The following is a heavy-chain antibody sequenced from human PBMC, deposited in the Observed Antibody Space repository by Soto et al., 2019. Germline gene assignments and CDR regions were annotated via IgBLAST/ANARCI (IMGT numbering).Heavy chain of an antibody. J-gene: IGHJ6*02. D-gene: IGHD1-26*01. CDR1: GGTFSSYA. Sequence: QVQLVQSGAEVKKPGSSVKVSCKASGGTFSSYAISWVRQAPGQGLEWMGGIIPIFGTANYAQKFQGRVTITADESTSTAYMELGSLRSEDTAVYYCARDAGWELLPYYYGMDVWGQGTTVTVSS. CDR3: ARDAGWELLPYYYGMDV. V-gene: IGHV1-69*01. CDR2: IIPIFGTA.